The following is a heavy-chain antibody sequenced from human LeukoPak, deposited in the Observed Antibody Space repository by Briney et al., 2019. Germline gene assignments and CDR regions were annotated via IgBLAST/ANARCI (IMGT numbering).Heavy chain of an antibody. CDR3: ARGPGNRLRYFDL. CDR2: INHSGST. CDR1: GGSISSYY. Sequence: PSETLSLTCTVSGGSISSYYWSWIRQPPGKGLEWIGEINHSGSTNYNPSLKSRVTISVDTSKNQFSLKLSSVTAADTAVYYCARGPGNRLRYFDLWGRGTLVTVSS. V-gene: IGHV4-34*01. J-gene: IGHJ2*01. D-gene: IGHD2/OR15-2a*01.